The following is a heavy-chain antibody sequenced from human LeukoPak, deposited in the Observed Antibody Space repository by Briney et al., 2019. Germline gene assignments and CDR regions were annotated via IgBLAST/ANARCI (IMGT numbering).Heavy chain of an antibody. CDR3: ARGAGNYYFYGMDV. J-gene: IGHJ6*02. V-gene: IGHV4-59*01. CDR2: IYYSGST. CDR1: GGSISSYF. Sequence: SATLPLTCTVSGGSISSYFWSWIRQPPGKGLEWVGHIYYSGSTNYNPSLKSRVTVSVDTSKNQFSLKLSSVTAADTAVYYCARGAGNYYFYGMDVWGQGTTVTVSS.